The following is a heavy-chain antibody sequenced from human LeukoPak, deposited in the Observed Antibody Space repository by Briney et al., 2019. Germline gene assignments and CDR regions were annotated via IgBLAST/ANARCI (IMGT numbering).Heavy chain of an antibody. V-gene: IGHV3-23*01. J-gene: IGHJ4*02. D-gene: IGHD2-21*02. CDR1: GLTFSSYG. CDR3: TRHRYGDSGGDFDY. Sequence: GGSLRLSCAASGLTFSSYGMSWVRQAPGKGLEWVSAISGSGGSTYYADSVKGRFTISRDNSKNTLYLQMNSLRAEDTAVYYCTRHRYGDSGGDFDYWGQGTLVTVSS. CDR2: ISGSGGST.